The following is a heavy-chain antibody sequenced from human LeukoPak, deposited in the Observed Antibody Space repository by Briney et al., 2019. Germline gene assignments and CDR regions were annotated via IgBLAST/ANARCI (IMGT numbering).Heavy chain of an antibody. CDR3: ARVSSSSWPNDAFDI. V-gene: IGHV1-46*01. J-gene: IGHJ3*02. D-gene: IGHD6-13*01. CDR2: INPSGGST. Sequence: ASVKVSCKASGYTFTGYYMHWVRQAPGQGLEWMGIINPSGGSTSYAQKFQGRVTMTRDTSTSTVYMELSSLRSEDTAVYYCARVSSSSWPNDAFDIWGQGTMVTVSS. CDR1: GYTFTGYY.